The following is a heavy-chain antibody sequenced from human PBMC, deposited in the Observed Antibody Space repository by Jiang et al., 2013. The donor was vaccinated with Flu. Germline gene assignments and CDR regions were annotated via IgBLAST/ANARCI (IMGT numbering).Heavy chain of an antibody. D-gene: IGHD6-13*01. CDR3: ARDTQHSRFPY. Sequence: VQSGSELKKPGASVKVSCKASGYSFTTYAMNWVRQAPGQGLEWVGWINTYTGNPTYAQDFTGRFVLSVDTSVSTAFLEITTLKAEDSAVYYCARDTQHSRFPYWGQGTLVTVSS. CDR2: INTYTGNP. CDR1: GYSFTTYA. V-gene: IGHV7-4-1*02. J-gene: IGHJ4*02.